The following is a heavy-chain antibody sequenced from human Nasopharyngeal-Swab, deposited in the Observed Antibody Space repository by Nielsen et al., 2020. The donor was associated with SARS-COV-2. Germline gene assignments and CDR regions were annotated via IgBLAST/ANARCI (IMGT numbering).Heavy chain of an antibody. V-gene: IGHV3-11*03. CDR3: ARLLRFLEWLHLPDYYYGMDV. CDR2: ISSGSSYT. J-gene: IGHJ6*02. Sequence: GEALKISGAASGFTFSDYYMSWIRQAPGKGLEWVSYISSGSSYTNYADSVKGRFTISRDNAKNSLYLQMNSLRAEDTAVYYCARLLRFLEWLHLPDYYYGMDVWGQGTTVTVSS. CDR1: GFTFSDYY. D-gene: IGHD3-3*01.